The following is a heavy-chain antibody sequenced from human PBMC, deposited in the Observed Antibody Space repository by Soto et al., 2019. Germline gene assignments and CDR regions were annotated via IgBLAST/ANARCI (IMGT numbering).Heavy chain of an antibody. D-gene: IGHD6-6*01. CDR1: GFTVSSNY. J-gene: IGHJ4*02. Sequence: GGSLRLSCAASGFTVSSNYMSWVRQAPGKGLEWVSVIYSGGSTYYADSVKGRFTISRDNSKNTLYLQMNSLRAEDTAVYYCASTYSSSSLYYFDYWGQGTLVTVSS. CDR2: IYSGGST. CDR3: ASTYSSSSLYYFDY. V-gene: IGHV3-53*01.